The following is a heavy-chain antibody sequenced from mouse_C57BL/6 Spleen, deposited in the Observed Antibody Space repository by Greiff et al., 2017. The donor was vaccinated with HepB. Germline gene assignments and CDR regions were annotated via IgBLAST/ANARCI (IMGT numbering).Heavy chain of an antibody. V-gene: IGHV5-15*04. J-gene: IGHJ3*01. CDR1: GFTFSDYG. CDR2: ISNLAYSI. Sequence: EVMLVESGGGLVQPGGSLKLSCAASGFTFSDYGMAWVRQAPRKGPEWVAFISNLAYSIYYADTVTGRFTISRENAKNTLYLEMSSLRSEDTAMYYCARHEDYDVPFAYWGQGTLVTVSA. CDR3: ARHEDYDVPFAY. D-gene: IGHD2-4*01.